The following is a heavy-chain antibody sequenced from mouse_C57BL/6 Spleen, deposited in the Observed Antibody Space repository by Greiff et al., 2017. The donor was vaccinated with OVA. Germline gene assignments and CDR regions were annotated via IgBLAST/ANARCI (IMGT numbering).Heavy chain of an antibody. D-gene: IGHD1-1*01. V-gene: IGHV1-5*01. CDR3: TREQAITTVVATGLDY. Sequence: EVQLQQSGTVLARPGASVKMSCKTSGYTFTSYWMHWVKQRPGQGLEWIGAIYPGNSDTSYNQKFKGKAKLTAVTSASTAYMELSSLTNEDSAVYYCTREQAITTVVATGLDYWGQGTTLTVSS. CDR2: IYPGNSDT. J-gene: IGHJ2*01. CDR1: GYTFTSYW.